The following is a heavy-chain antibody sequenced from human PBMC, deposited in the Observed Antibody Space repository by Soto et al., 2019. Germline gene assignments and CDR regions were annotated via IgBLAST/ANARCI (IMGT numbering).Heavy chain of an antibody. V-gene: IGHV3-7*01. Sequence: EVQLVESGGGLVQPGGSLRLSCAASGFTFSSYWMSWVRQAPGKGLEWVANIKQDGSEKYYVDSVKGRFTISRDNAKNSLYLQMNSLRAEDTAVYYCARAPYDDWNYYYYYMDVWGKGTTVTVSS. J-gene: IGHJ6*03. CDR1: GFTFSSYW. D-gene: IGHD3-3*01. CDR3: ARAPYDDWNYYYYYMDV. CDR2: IKQDGSEK.